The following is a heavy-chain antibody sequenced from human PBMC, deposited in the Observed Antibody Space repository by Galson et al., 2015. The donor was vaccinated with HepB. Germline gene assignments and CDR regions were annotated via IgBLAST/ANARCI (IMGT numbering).Heavy chain of an antibody. V-gene: IGHV3-33*06. Sequence: SLRLSCAGSGFTFSAYGIHWVRQIPGKGLEWVAVIWHDGSNKDYGDSVKGRFSVSRDNSKNTVFLQLSDLRAEDTAVYFCAKDRHPKNPNYFFDFWGQGTLVTVAS. CDR1: GFTFSAYG. CDR3: AKDRHPKNPNYFFDF. CDR2: IWHDGSNK. J-gene: IGHJ4*02. D-gene: IGHD1-1*01.